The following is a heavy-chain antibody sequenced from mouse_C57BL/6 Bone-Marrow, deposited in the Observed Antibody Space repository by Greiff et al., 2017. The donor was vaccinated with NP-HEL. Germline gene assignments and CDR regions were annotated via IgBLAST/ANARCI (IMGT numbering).Heavy chain of an antibody. CDR1: GFTFSSYA. Sequence: EVKVVESGGGLVKPGGSLKLSCAASGFTFSSYAMSWVRQTPEKRLEWVATISDGGSYTYYPDNVKGRFTISRDNAKNNLYLQMSHLKSEDTAMYYCARERAYYGSSPFAYWGQGTLVTVSA. CDR2: ISDGGSYT. CDR3: ARERAYYGSSPFAY. D-gene: IGHD1-1*01. V-gene: IGHV5-4*01. J-gene: IGHJ3*01.